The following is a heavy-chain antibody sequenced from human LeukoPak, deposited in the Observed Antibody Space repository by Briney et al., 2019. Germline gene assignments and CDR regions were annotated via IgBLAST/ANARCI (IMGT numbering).Heavy chain of an antibody. J-gene: IGHJ6*03. D-gene: IGHD6-19*01. CDR2: VSTTGGSI. CDR3: AKCSGWFVRGKDYYYYYMDV. CDR1: EFSVGSNY. V-gene: IGHV3-23*01. Sequence: GGSLRLSCAASEFSVGSNYMTWVRQAPGKGLEWVSTVSTTGGSIYYADSVKGRFTISRDNSKDTLYLQMNSLRAEDTAVYYCAKCSGWFVRGKDYYYYYMDVWGKGTTVTVSS.